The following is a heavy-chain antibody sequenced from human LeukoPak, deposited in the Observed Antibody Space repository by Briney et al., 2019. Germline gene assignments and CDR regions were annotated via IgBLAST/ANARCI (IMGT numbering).Heavy chain of an antibody. V-gene: IGHV4-34*01. CDR2: INHSGST. Sequence: SETLSLTCAVYGGSFSGYYWSWIRQPPGKGLEWIGEINHSGSTNYNPSLKSRVTISVDTSKNQFSLKLSSVTAADTAVYYCARGGWYRRGWFDPWGQGTLVTVSS. J-gene: IGHJ5*02. CDR1: GGSFSGYY. CDR3: ARGGWYRRGWFDP. D-gene: IGHD6-19*01.